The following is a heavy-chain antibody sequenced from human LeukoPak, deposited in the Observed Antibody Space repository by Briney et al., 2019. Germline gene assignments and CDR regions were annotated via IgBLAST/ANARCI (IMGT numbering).Heavy chain of an antibody. Sequence: GRSLRLSCAASGFTFSSYGMHWVRQAPGKGLEWMAFIWYDGSNKYYADSVKGRFTISRDNSKNSLYLQMNSLRAEDTAVYYCARVYYYDSSGYYYTYFQHWGQGTLVTVSS. V-gene: IGHV3-33*01. J-gene: IGHJ1*01. CDR1: GFTFSSYG. D-gene: IGHD3-22*01. CDR2: IWYDGSNK. CDR3: ARVYYYDSSGYYYTYFQH.